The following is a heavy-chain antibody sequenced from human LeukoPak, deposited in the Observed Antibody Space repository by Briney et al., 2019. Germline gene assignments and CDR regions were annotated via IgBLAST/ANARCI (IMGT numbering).Heavy chain of an antibody. CDR2: IIPILGIA. D-gene: IGHD5-12*01. CDR3: ATVARYDWPRLYDY. Sequence: GASVKVSCKASGGTFSSYAISWVRQAPGQGLEWMGRIIPILGIANYAQKSQGRVTITADKSTSTAYMELSRLRSEDTGVYYCATVARYDWPRLYDYWGQGTLVTVSS. CDR1: GGTFSSYA. V-gene: IGHV1-69*04. J-gene: IGHJ4*02.